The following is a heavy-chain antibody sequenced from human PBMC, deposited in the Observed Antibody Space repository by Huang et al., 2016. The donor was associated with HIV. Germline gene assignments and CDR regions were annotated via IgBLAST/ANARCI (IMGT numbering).Heavy chain of an antibody. CDR2: IIPIFGTG. Sequence: QVQLVQSGAEVKKPGSSVKVSCKASGGTFSSYAISWVRQAPGQGLEWMGGIIPIFGTGNYAQKFQGRVTITADESTSTAYMERSSLRSEDTAVYYCARARGYYDSSVSYYFDYWGQGTLVTVSS. D-gene: IGHD3-22*01. J-gene: IGHJ4*02. CDR1: GGTFSSYA. CDR3: ARARGYYDSSVSYYFDY. V-gene: IGHV1-69*13.